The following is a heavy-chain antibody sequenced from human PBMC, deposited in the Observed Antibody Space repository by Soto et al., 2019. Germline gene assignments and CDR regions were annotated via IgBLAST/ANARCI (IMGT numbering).Heavy chain of an antibody. V-gene: IGHV3-23*01. Sequence: EVQLLESGGGLVQPGGSLRLSCAASGFTFSSYAMSWVRRAPGKGLEWVSTISGSGANTFYADSVKGRFTISRDKSKNILYLQMSSLRAEDSAVYCCAKRLLSIITFDHWGQGTLVTVSS. CDR1: GFTFSSYA. CDR3: AKRLLSIITFDH. J-gene: IGHJ4*02. D-gene: IGHD3-16*01. CDR2: ISGSGANT.